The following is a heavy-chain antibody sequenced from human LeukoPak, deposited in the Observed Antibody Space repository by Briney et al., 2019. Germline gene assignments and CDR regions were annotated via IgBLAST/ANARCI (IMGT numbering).Heavy chain of an antibody. D-gene: IGHD2-2*01. CDR1: GGTFSSYA. CDR2: IIPILGIA. Sequence: ASVTVSCQASGGTFSSYAISWVRPAPGQGLEWMGRIIPILGIANYAQKFQGRVTITADKSTSTAYMELNSLRSEDTAVYYCASPIVVVPAANDAFDIWGQGTMVTVSS. CDR3: ASPIVVVPAANDAFDI. J-gene: IGHJ3*02. V-gene: IGHV1-69*04.